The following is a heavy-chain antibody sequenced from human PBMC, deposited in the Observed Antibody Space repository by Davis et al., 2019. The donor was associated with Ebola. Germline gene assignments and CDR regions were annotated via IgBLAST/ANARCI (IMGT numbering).Heavy chain of an antibody. Sequence: GGSLRLSCAASGFTFDDYAMHWVRQAPGKGLEWVSLISGDGGSTYYADSVKGRFTISRDNSKNSLYLQMNSLRSEDTAVYYCAREGAAQYYYGMDVWGQGTTVTVSS. CDR1: GFTFDDYA. V-gene: IGHV3-43*02. D-gene: IGHD6-25*01. J-gene: IGHJ6*02. CDR2: ISGDGGST. CDR3: AREGAAQYYYGMDV.